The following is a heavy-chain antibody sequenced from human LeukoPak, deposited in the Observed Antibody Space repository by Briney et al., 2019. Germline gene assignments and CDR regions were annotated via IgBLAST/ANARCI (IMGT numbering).Heavy chain of an antibody. J-gene: IGHJ4*02. CDR2: INHSGST. V-gene: IGHV4-34*01. Sequence: PSETLSLTCAVYGGSLSGYYWIWIRQPPGKGLEWIGEINHSGSTNYNPSLKSRVTISVDTSKNQFSLKLSSVTAADTAVYYCASEYSSSSSRYFDYWGQGTLVTVSS. CDR3: ASEYSSSSSRYFDY. D-gene: IGHD6-6*01. CDR1: GGSLSGYY.